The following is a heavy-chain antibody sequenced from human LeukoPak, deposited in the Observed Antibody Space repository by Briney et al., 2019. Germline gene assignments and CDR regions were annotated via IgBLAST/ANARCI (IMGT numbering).Heavy chain of an antibody. D-gene: IGHD3-10*01. CDR2: IYPGDSDT. Sequence: GESLKISCKGSGDSFTSYWIGWGRQMPGEGVEWMGVIYPGDSDTRYSPSFQGQVTISADKSLSTAYLQWSSLKASDTALYYCARRAQDGPYYYGSGSYYRALYYFDYWGQGTLVTVSS. J-gene: IGHJ4*02. V-gene: IGHV5-51*01. CDR1: GDSFTSYW. CDR3: ARRAQDGPYYYGSGSYYRALYYFDY.